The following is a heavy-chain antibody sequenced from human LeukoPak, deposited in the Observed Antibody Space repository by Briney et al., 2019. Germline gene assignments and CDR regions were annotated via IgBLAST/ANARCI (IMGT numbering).Heavy chain of an antibody. Sequence: SETLSLTCAVYGGSFSGYYWSWIRQPPGKGLEWIGEINHSGSTNYNPSLKSRVTISVDTSKNQFSLKLSSVTAADTAVYYCASTSSYSSCWYDYWGQGTLVTVSS. V-gene: IGHV4-34*01. CDR3: ASTSSYSSCWYDY. CDR2: INHSGST. CDR1: GGSFSGYY. D-gene: IGHD6-13*01. J-gene: IGHJ4*02.